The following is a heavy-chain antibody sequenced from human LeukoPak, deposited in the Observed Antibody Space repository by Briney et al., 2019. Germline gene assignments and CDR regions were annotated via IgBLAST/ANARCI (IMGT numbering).Heavy chain of an antibody. D-gene: IGHD5-18*01. V-gene: IGHV4-34*08. CDR3: ATNSRGYSRYYYYYGMDV. J-gene: IGHJ6*02. CDR1: GFTFRSY. CDR2: INHSGST. Sequence: PGGSLRLSCAASGFTFRSYWSWIRQPPGKGLEWIGEINHSGSTNYNPSLKSRVTISVDTSKNQFSLKLSSVTAADTAVYYCATNSRGYSRYYYYYGMDVWGQGTTVTVSS.